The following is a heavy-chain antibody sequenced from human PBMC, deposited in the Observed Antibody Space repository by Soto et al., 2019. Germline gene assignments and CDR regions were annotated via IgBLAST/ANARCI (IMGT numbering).Heavy chain of an antibody. D-gene: IGHD6-19*01. Sequence: PGGSLRLSCAAYGFTFRSYAMNWVRQTQEKGLEWVSSISSTSTYTHYADSVKGRFTISRDNANNSLFLQMNSLRAEDTAIYYCARDLALAGNYWGQGALVTVSS. CDR1: GFTFRSYA. CDR3: ARDLALAGNY. V-gene: IGHV3-21*01. J-gene: IGHJ4*02. CDR2: ISSTSTYT.